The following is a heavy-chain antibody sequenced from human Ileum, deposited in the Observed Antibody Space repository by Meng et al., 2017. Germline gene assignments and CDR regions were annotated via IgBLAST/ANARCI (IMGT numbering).Heavy chain of an antibody. J-gene: IGHJ4*02. CDR3: ARQVNSDGYPRYFDF. CDR2: IYYSGTT. V-gene: IGHV4-39*01. Sequence: QLQLQESGPGLVKPWETLSLMCTVSGGSITSSSYSCGWIRQPPGKGLEWIGYIYYSGTTYYNPSLKSRATISEDTAKNQFSLNLSSVTAADTAVYYCARQVNSDGYPRYFDFWGQGTLVTVSS. CDR1: GGSITSSSYS. D-gene: IGHD5-24*01.